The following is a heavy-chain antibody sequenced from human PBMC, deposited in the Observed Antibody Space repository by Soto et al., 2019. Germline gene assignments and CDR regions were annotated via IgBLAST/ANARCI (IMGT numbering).Heavy chain of an antibody. CDR2: MNPNSGNT. CDR3: AVASIVVLPAGIPK. Sequence: ASVKVSCKASVYTFTNYHSNWVRQATGQGPEWMGWMNPNSGNTGYAQKFQGRVTMTRNTSISTAYMELSSLRSEDTAIYYCAVASIVVLPAGIPKWGPGTPDTVSS. J-gene: IGHJ4*02. D-gene: IGHD2-2*01. V-gene: IGHV1-8*01. CDR1: VYTFTNYH.